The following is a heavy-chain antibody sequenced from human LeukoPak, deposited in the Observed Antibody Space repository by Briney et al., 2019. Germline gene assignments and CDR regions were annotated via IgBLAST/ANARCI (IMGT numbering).Heavy chain of an antibody. CDR1: GGSFSGYY. CDR2: INHSGST. V-gene: IGHV4-34*01. D-gene: IGHD5-24*01. J-gene: IGHJ6*03. CDR3: ARHGARYYYYYMDV. Sequence: SETLSLTCAVYGGSFSGYYWSWIRQPPGKGLEWIGEINHSGSTNYNPSLKSRVTISVDTSKNQFSLKLSSVTAADTAVYYCARHGARYYYYYMDVWGRGTTVTVSS.